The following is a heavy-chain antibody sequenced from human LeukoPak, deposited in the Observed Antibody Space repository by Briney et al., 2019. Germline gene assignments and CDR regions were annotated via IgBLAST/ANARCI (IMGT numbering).Heavy chain of an antibody. CDR2: IGGSGGST. CDR1: GFTFSSYA. D-gene: IGHD3-3*01. CDR3: AKDRSHSYYDFWSGYFLDAFDI. Sequence: SGGSLRLSCAASGFTFSSYAMSWVRQAPGKGLEWVSAIGGSGGSTYYADSVKGRFTISRDNSKNTLYLQMNSLRAEDTAVYYCAKDRSHSYYDFWSGYFLDAFDIWGQGTMVTVSS. J-gene: IGHJ3*02. V-gene: IGHV3-23*01.